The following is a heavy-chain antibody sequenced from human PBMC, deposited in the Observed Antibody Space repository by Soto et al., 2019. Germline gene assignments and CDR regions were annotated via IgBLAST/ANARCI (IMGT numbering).Heavy chain of an antibody. D-gene: IGHD3-22*01. CDR3: AREFDSSGYWAFDI. Sequence: SVKVSCKASGGTFSSYAISWVRQAPGQGLEWMGGIIPIFGTANYAQKFQGRVTITADESTSTAYMELSSLRSEDTAVYYCAREFDSSGYWAFDIWGQGTMVTVSS. CDR2: IIPIFGTA. CDR1: GGTFSSYA. J-gene: IGHJ3*02. V-gene: IGHV1-69*13.